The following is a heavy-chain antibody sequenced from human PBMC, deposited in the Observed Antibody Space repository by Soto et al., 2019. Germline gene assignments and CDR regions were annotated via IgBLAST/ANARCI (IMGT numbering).Heavy chain of an antibody. CDR2: ISGTGGST. D-gene: IGHD3-10*01. V-gene: IGHV3-23*01. J-gene: IGHJ4*02. Sequence: GGSLRLSCAASGFTFNNYAMNWVRQAPGKGLEWVATISGTGGSTYYADSVKGRFTISRDNSKNTLYLQMNSLRVEDTAVYYCAYDRLGGNYDYWGQGTQVTVSS. CDR1: GFTFNNYA. CDR3: AYDRLGGNYDY.